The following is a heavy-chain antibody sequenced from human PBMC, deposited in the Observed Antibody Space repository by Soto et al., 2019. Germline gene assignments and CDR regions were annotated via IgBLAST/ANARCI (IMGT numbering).Heavy chain of an antibody. D-gene: IGHD3-22*01. Sequence: SLRLPCAASGFSFSGYEMNWVRKAPGKVLEWVSYISGSGSTIYYADSVKGRFTISRDNAKDSLYLQMHSLRAEDTAVYYCAREVVVFGVIIPTPMDVLGPRTSVTV. CDR1: GFSFSGYE. CDR2: ISGSGSTI. CDR3: AREVVVFGVIIPTPMDV. J-gene: IGHJ6*02. V-gene: IGHV3-48*03.